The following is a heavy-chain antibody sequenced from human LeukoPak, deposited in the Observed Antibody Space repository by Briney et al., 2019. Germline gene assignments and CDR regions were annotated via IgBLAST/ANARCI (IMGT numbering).Heavy chain of an antibody. CDR3: ARESSVVGRNIDY. Sequence: GGSLRLSCAASGFTFSNYKMNWVRQAPGKGLEWVSSISSSSSYIYYADSVKGRFTISRDNAKISLYLQMNSLRAEDTAVYYCARESSVVGRNIDYWGQGTLVTVSS. J-gene: IGHJ4*02. D-gene: IGHD1-26*01. V-gene: IGHV3-21*01. CDR1: GFTFSNYK. CDR2: ISSSSSYI.